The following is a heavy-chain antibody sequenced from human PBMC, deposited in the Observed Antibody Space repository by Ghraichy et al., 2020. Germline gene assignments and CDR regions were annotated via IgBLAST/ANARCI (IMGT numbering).Heavy chain of an antibody. J-gene: IGHJ6*02. CDR3: ARERLSSSLGFYYYYYGMDV. CDR1: GGSFSGYY. D-gene: IGHD6-6*01. CDR2: INHSGST. Sequence: SETLSLTCAVYGGSFSGYYWSWIRQPPGKGLEWIGEINHSGSTNYNPSLKSRVTISVDTSKNQFSLKLSSVTAADTAVYYCARERLSSSLGFYYYYYGMDVWGQGTTVTVSS. V-gene: IGHV4-34*01.